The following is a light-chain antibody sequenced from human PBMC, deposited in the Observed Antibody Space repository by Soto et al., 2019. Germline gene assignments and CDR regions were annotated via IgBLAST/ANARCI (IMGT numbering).Light chain of an antibody. CDR2: EGN. Sequence: QSALTQPASVSGSPGQSIXXSCTGASSDVGSYNLVSWYQHHPGKGPKLIIYEGNKRPSGVSDRFSGSKSGDTASLTISGLQSDDEADYYCCSYTASSTFDVVFGGGTKLTVL. J-gene: IGLJ2*01. CDR3: CSYTASSTFDVV. CDR1: SSDVGSYNL. V-gene: IGLV2-23*01.